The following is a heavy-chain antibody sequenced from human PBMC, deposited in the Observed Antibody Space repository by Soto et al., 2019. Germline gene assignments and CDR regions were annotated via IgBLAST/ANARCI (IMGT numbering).Heavy chain of an antibody. V-gene: IGHV4-31*03. CDR3: ARANYFDSSGPFDY. J-gene: IGHJ4*02. D-gene: IGHD3-22*01. Sequence: SETLSLTCTVSGCTISSGAYYWSWIRQHPGKGLEWIGYIYYSGSTYYNPSLESRVTLSVDTSRNQFSLKVSSVTAADTAVYYCARANYFDSSGPFDYWGPGTLVTVSS. CDR2: IYYSGST. CDR1: GCTISSGAYY.